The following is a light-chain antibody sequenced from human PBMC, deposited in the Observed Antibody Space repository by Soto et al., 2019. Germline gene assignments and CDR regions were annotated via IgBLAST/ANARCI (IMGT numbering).Light chain of an antibody. CDR1: SSDVGGYNY. Sequence: QSVLTQPPSASGSPGQSVTISCTGTSSDVGGYNYVSWYQHHPGKAPKLMIYEVSKRPSGVPDRFSGSKSGNTASLTVTGVQADDEADYYCSSYAGSNNFVFGTGTKVTVL. CDR3: SSYAGSNNFV. V-gene: IGLV2-8*01. J-gene: IGLJ1*01. CDR2: EVS.